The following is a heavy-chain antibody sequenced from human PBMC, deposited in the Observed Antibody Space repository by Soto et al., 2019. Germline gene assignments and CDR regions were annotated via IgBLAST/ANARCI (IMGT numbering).Heavy chain of an antibody. V-gene: IGHV3-23*01. J-gene: IGHJ4*02. D-gene: IGHD3-22*01. CDR3: AKGLDYYGSAGLDY. CDR2: ISGSGGST. Sequence: GGSLRLSCAASGFTLNTYAMSWVRQAPGKGLEWVSAISGSGGSTYYPDSVKGRFTISRDNSKNTPYLQMNSLRAEDTAVYYCAKGLDYYGSAGLDYWGRGTLVTVSS. CDR1: GFTLNTYA.